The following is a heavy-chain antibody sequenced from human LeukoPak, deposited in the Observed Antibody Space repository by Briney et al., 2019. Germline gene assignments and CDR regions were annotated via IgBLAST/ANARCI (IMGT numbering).Heavy chain of an antibody. Sequence: PGGSLRLSCAASGFTFTTYAMSWVRQAPGKGLEWVSAISDRWYITYYADSVKGRFTISRDISKNTLYLQMNSLRAEDTAIYYCAKDHPLYYYDSSGYYFTAFDIWGQGTMCAVSS. D-gene: IGHD3-22*01. CDR3: AKDHPLYYYDSSGYYFTAFDI. CDR1: GFTFTTYA. CDR2: ISDRWYIT. V-gene: IGHV3-23*01. J-gene: IGHJ3*02.